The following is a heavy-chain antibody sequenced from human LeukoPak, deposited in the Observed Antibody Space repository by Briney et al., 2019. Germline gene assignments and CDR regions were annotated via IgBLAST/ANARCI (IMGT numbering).Heavy chain of an antibody. J-gene: IGHJ4*02. CDR1: GGSFSGYY. CDR2: INHSGST. Sequence: SETLSLTCAVYGGSFSGYYWSWLRQPPGEGLEWIGEINHSGSTNYNPSLKSRVTISVDTSKNQFSLKLSSVTAADTAVYYCARAKGRITIFGVATDHWGQGTLVTVSS. CDR3: ARAKGRITIFGVATDH. V-gene: IGHV4-34*01. D-gene: IGHD3-3*01.